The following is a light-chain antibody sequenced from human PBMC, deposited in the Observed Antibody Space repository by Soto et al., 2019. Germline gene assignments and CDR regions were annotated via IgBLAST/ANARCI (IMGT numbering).Light chain of an antibody. CDR1: RSVSSL. CDR3: QPYNTCSRT. CDR2: DAS. V-gene: IGKV1-5*01. J-gene: IGKJ1*01. Sequence: DIRITQSPSTLAASPGDRARIACRASRSVSSLFAWYQQKPGNAPKLLIYDASSRGSAIPARFSGSGSGTEFTLIISSLQADDFASYYCQPYNTCSRTFGQGTKVDI.